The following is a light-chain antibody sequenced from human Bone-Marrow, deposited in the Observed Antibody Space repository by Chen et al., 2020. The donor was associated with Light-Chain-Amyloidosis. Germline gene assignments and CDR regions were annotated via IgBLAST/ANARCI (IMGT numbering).Light chain of an antibody. CDR1: ESVSSNY. J-gene: IGKJ3*01. Sequence: EIVLTQSPATLSLSPGERATLSCGASESVSSNYVAWYQVRPGLAPRLVIYDASRRATGIPDRFSGSGSGTDFTLTIRRLEPEDSAIYYCQQYGSSPLTFGPGAKVDLK. V-gene: IGKV3D-20*01. CDR3: QQYGSSPLT. CDR2: DAS.